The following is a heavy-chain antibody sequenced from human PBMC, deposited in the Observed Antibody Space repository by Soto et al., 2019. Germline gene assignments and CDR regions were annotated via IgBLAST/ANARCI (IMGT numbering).Heavy chain of an antibody. J-gene: IGHJ6*02. V-gene: IGHV3-23*01. CDR3: ASPGGYDFWSCYSKGPYYYYSMDV. CDR1: GFTFSSYA. Sequence: PGRPLRVSCAASGFTFSSYAMSWVRQAPGKGLEWGSAISGSGGSTYYADPVKGRFTISRDNSKNTLYLQMNSLRAEDTAAYYCASPGGYDFWSCYSKGPYYYYSMDVWGQVTTVTVYS. CDR2: ISGSGGST. D-gene: IGHD3-3*01.